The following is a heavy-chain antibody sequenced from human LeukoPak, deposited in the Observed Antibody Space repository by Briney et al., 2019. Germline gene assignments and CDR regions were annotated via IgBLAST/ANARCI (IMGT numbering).Heavy chain of an antibody. CDR2: INHSGST. CDR3: ARGRKWEPANEYYFDY. D-gene: IGHD1-26*01. V-gene: IGHV4-34*01. Sequence: SETLSLTCAVYGGSFSGYYWSWIRQPPGKGLERIGEINHSGSTNYNPSLKSRVTISVDTSKNQFSLKLSSVTAADTAVYYCARGRKWEPANEYYFDYWGQGTLVTVSS. J-gene: IGHJ4*02. CDR1: GGSFSGYY.